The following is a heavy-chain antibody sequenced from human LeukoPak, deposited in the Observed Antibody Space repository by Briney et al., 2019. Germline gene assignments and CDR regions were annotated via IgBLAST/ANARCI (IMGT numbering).Heavy chain of an antibody. J-gene: IGHJ4*02. V-gene: IGHV4-59*12. D-gene: IGHD2-2*01. CDR1: GDSISPYY. CDR2: VYYSWTT. CDR3: ARDRCSSTSCYPNFDY. Sequence: SETLSLTCSVSGDSISPYYWSWIRQSPGRGLEWIGYVYYSWTTKYNPSLESRVTISVDTSKNQFSLKLSSVTAADTAVYYCARDRCSSTSCYPNFDYWGQGTLVTVSS.